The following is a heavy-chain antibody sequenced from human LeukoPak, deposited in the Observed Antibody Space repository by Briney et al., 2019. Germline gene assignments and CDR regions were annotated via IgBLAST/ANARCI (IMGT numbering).Heavy chain of an antibody. Sequence: GPLRLSCAASGFTFSSYAMSWVRQAPGKGLEWVSAISGGAVSTYYADSVKGRFTISRDNSKNTLYLQMNSLRAEDTAIYYCATLTGNPDYWGQGTLVTVSS. CDR2: ISGGAVST. CDR3: ATLTGNPDY. J-gene: IGHJ4*02. D-gene: IGHD1-20*01. V-gene: IGHV3-23*01. CDR1: GFTFSSYA.